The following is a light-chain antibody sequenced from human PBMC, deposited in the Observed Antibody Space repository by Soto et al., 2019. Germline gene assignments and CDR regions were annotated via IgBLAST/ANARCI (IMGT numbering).Light chain of an antibody. J-gene: IGKJ5*01. CDR1: QSVNTF. CDR2: GAS. CDR3: QHYNNWPIT. Sequence: EIVLTQSPATLSLYPGKRATLSCRASQSVNTFLVWYQHRPGQAPRVLIYGASIRAAGIPDRFSGSGSGTDFTLTISSLQAADFAVYHCQHYNNWPITFGQGTRLEI. V-gene: IGKV3-11*01.